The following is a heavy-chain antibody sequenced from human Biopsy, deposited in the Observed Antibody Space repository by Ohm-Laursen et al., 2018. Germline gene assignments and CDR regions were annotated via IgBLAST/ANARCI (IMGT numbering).Heavy chain of an antibody. CDR1: GDSISTYY. CDR3: ARDRGYYSDRTVPGYFDL. CDR2: VYYTGNT. J-gene: IGHJ2*01. D-gene: IGHD3-22*01. Sequence: GTLSLTCTVSGDSISTYYWSWIRQPPGKGLQRIGYVYYTGNTDYNPSLQSRVTISVDTSKNHFSLRLRSVTPADTAIYYCARDRGYYSDRTVPGYFDLWGRGTLVTVSS. V-gene: IGHV4-59*01.